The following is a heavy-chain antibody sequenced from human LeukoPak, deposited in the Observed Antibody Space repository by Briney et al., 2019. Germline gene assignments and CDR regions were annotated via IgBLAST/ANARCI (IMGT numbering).Heavy chain of an antibody. CDR1: GGTFSSYA. D-gene: IGHD4-17*01. CDR2: IVPILGIA. CDR3: ATSTVTTVEW. Sequence: SVKVSCKASGGTFSSYAISWVRQAPGQGLEWMGRIVPILGIANYAQKFQGRVTITADKSTSTAYMELSSLRSEDTAVYYCATSTVTTVEWWGQGTLVTVSS. J-gene: IGHJ4*02. V-gene: IGHV1-69*04.